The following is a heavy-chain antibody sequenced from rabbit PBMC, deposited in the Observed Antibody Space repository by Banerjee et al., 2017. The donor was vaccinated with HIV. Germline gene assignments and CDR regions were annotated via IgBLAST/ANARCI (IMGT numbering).Heavy chain of an antibody. CDR3: ARETWGATGNYGL. CDR2: IVPIFGVT. Sequence: QEQLVESGGGLVQPGGSLTLSCKASGFDFSTYSMSWVRQAPGKGLEWIGYIVPIFGVTYYANWVNGRFTISSHNAQNTLYLQLNSLTAADTATYFCARETWGATGNYGLWGQGTLVTVS. V-gene: IGHV1S47*01. CDR1: GFDFSTYS. J-gene: IGHJ3*01. D-gene: IGHD7-1*01.